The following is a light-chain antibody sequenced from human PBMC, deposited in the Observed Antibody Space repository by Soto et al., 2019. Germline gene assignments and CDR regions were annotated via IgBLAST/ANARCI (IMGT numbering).Light chain of an antibody. CDR1: QSVQTW. CDR2: KAT. J-gene: IGKJ1*01. V-gene: IGKV1-5*03. Sequence: IQLTQSPSTLAASVGDGVTITCRASQSVQTWLAWFQQKPGKAPKLLIYKATTLETGVPSRFSGSGSETEFTLTISSLQPDDLGTYYCQQYNNYFTFGQGTKVDI. CDR3: QQYNNYFT.